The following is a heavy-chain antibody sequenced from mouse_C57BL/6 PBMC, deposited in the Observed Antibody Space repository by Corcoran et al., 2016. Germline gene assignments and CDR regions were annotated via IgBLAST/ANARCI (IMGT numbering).Heavy chain of an antibody. CDR3: ARSTMVTPAWFAY. CDR2: IYPRSGNT. V-gene: IGHV1-81*01. D-gene: IGHD2-2*01. J-gene: IGHJ3*01. CDR1: GYTFTSYG. Sequence: QVQLQQSGAELARPGASVKLSCKASGYTFTSYGISWVKQRTGQGLEWIGEIYPRSGNTYYNEKFKGKATLTTDKSSSTEYMELRSLTSEDSAVYFCARSTMVTPAWFAYWGQGTLVTVSA.